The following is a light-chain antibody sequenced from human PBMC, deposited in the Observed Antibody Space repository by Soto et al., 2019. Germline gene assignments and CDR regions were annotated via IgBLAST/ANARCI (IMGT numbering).Light chain of an antibody. J-gene: IGKJ4*01. CDR2: YAS. CDR1: QDISSY. Sequence: DIQLTQSPSFLSASVGDRVIITCRASQDISSYLAWYQQKPGKAPKLLIYYASTLQSGVPSRFSGSGSGTEFTLTISSLQPEDFATYYCQHLTFGGGTKVEIK. V-gene: IGKV1-9*01. CDR3: QHLT.